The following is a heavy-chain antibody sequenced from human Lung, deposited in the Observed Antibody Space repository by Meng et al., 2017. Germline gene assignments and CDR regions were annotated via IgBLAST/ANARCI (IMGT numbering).Heavy chain of an antibody. D-gene: IGHD3-10*01. J-gene: IGHJ4*02. CDR3: ARDPGSYPDY. CDR2: IFYVGRT. V-gene: IGHV4-61*01. CDR1: GYSVSDGSYY. Sequence: GSLRLTCSVPGYSVSDGSYYWRWFRQPPGKTLEWIGDIFYVGRTNYNPSLKSRVTMSVSTSRNLFSLNLTSVTAADTAVYFCARDPGSYPDYWGQGLLVTVSS.